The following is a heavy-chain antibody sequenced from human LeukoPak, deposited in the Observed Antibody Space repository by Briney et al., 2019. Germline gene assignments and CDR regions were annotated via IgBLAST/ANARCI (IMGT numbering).Heavy chain of an antibody. J-gene: IGHJ4*02. D-gene: IGHD6-13*01. V-gene: IGHV5-51*01. CDR1: GYSFTSYW. Sequence: GESLKISCKGSGYSFTSYWIGWVRQMPGKGLEWMGIIYPGDSDTRYSPSFQGQVTISADKSISTAYLQWSSLKASDTAMYYCASRTGYSSSWQFYYFDYWGQGTLVTVSS. CDR2: IYPGDSDT. CDR3: ASRTGYSSSWQFYYFDY.